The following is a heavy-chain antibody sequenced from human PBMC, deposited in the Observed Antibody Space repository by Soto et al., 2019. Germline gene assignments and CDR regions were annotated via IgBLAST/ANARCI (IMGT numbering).Heavy chain of an antibody. CDR1: GFTFSSYA. CDR3: AKDRGARVVVVAAIDY. V-gene: IGHV3-23*01. Sequence: GGSLRLSCAASGFTFSSYAMSWVRQAPGKGLEWVSAISGSGGSTYYADSVKGRFTISRDNSKNTLYLQMNSLRAEDTAVYYCAKDRGARVVVVAAIDYWGQGTLVTVSS. CDR2: ISGSGGST. D-gene: IGHD2-15*01. J-gene: IGHJ4*02.